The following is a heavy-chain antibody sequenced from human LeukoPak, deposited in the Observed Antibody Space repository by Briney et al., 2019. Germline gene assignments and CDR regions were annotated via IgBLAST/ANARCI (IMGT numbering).Heavy chain of an antibody. CDR2: INHSGST. CDR1: GGSFSGYY. CDR3: ARGPHSQGGNNWFDP. D-gene: IGHD3-16*01. J-gene: IGHJ5*02. Sequence: SETLSLTCAVYGGSFSGYYWSWIRQPPGKGLEWIGEINHSGSTNYNPSLKSRVTISVDTSKNQFSLKLSSVTAADTAVYYCARGPHSQGGNNWFDPWGRGTLATASS. V-gene: IGHV4-34*01.